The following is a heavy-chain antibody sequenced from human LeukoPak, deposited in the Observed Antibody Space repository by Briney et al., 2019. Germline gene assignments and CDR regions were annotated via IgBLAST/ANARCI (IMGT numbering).Heavy chain of an antibody. Sequence: GGSLRLSCAASGFTVSSNYMSWVRQAPGKGLEWVSVIYSGGSTYYADSVKGRFTISRDNSKNTLYLQMNSLRAEDTAVYYCARDRGSIDDFWSDSFDPWGQGTLVTVSS. CDR2: IYSGGST. J-gene: IGHJ5*02. V-gene: IGHV3-53*01. D-gene: IGHD3-3*01. CDR3: ARDRGSIDDFWSDSFDP. CDR1: GFTVSSNY.